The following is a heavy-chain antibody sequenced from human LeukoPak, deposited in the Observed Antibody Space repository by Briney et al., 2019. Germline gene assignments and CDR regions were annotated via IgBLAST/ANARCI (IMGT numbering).Heavy chain of an antibody. D-gene: IGHD3-3*01. CDR1: GFTFSSYG. CDR2: IRYDGSNK. Sequence: GGSLRLSCAASGFTFSSYGMHWVRQAPGKGLEWVAFIRYDGSNKYYADSVKGRFTISRDNSKNTLYLQMNSLRAEDTAVYYCAKALFGVVISYFDYWGQGTLVTVSS. V-gene: IGHV3-30*02. J-gene: IGHJ4*02. CDR3: AKALFGVVISYFDY.